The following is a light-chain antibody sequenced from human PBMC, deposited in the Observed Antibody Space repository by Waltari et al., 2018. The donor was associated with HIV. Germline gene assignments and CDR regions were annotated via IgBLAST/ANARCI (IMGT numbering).Light chain of an antibody. J-gene: IGLJ3*02. CDR2: KDT. CDR3: QSADSSATYRV. CDR1: AWPTQY. V-gene: IGLV3-25*03. Sequence: YELTPPPSVSVWQGQAAGMTGDGDAWPTQYTFWYQHKRGQAHLVVIYKDTERPSGIPERFSGSSSGTIVTLTISGVQAEDEADYYCQSADSSATYRVFGRGTKLTVL.